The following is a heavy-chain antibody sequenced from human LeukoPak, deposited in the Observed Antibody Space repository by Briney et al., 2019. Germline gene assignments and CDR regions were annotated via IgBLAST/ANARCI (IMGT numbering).Heavy chain of an antibody. Sequence: GGSLRLSCAASGFTFSNYEMNWVRQAPGKGLEWVSYISGSGSTIYYADSVKGRFTISRDNAKNSLYLQMNSLRAEDTAVYYCAREGSIYYFYGMNVWGQGTTVTVSS. J-gene: IGHJ6*02. D-gene: IGHD2-15*01. CDR3: AREGSIYYFYGMNV. V-gene: IGHV3-48*03. CDR2: ISGSGSTI. CDR1: GFTFSNYE.